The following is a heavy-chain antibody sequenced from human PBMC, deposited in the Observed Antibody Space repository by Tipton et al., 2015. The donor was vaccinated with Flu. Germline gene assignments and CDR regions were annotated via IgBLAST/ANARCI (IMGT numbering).Heavy chain of an antibody. Sequence: TLSLTCSVSGASISSGGYYWSWIRQQPGKGLEWLGYIYHSGSTYYNPSLKSRVTISVDSSNNQFSLKLRSVTDADTAVYYCARDVDGYKGHDYWGQGALVTDSS. CDR2: IYHSGST. J-gene: IGHJ4*02. CDR3: ARDVDGYKGHDY. V-gene: IGHV4-31*03. CDR1: GASISSGGYY. D-gene: IGHD5-24*01.